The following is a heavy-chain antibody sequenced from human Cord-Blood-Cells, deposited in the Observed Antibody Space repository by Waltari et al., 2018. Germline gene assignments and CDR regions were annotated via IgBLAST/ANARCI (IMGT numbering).Heavy chain of an antibody. CDR2: INHSGST. Sequence: QVQLQQWGAGLLKPSETLSLTCAVYGGSFSGYYWSWIRQPPGKGLEWIGEINHSGSTNYNPSLKSRVTISVDTSKNQVSLKLSSVTAADTAVYYCARGPFWSGYYSYYYGMDVWGQGTTVTVSS. CDR3: ARGPFWSGYYSYYYGMDV. V-gene: IGHV4-34*01. CDR1: GGSFSGYY. J-gene: IGHJ6*02. D-gene: IGHD3-3*01.